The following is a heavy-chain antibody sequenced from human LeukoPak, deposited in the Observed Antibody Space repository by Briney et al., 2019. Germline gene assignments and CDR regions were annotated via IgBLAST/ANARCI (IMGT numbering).Heavy chain of an antibody. CDR3: ARVGCSSTSCYADYYYYMDV. CDR1: GYTFTSYD. J-gene: IGHJ6*03. Sequence: GASVKVSCKASGYTFTSYDINWVRQATGQGLEWMGWMNPNSGNTGYAQKFQGRVTITRNTSISTAYMELSSLRSEDTAVYYCARVGCSSTSCYADYYYYMDVCGKGTTVTVSS. V-gene: IGHV1-8*03. D-gene: IGHD2-2*01. CDR2: MNPNSGNT.